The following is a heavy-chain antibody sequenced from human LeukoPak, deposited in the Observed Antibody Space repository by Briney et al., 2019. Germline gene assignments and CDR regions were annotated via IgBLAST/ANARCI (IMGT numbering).Heavy chain of an antibody. V-gene: IGHV3-33*01. CDR1: GFTFSSYG. Sequence: PGRSLRLSCAASGFTFSSYGMHWVRQAPGKGLEWVAVIWYDGSNKYYADSVKGRFTISRHNSKNTLYLQVSIQRAEDTAVYYCARDSGQNAYGDYGFLYWAQRTLVTVSS. CDR2: IWYDGSNK. J-gene: IGHJ4*02. CDR3: ARDSGQNAYGDYGFLY. D-gene: IGHD4-17*01.